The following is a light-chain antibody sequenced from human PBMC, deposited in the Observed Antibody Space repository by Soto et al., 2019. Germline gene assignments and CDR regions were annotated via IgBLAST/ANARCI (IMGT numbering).Light chain of an antibody. CDR1: SSNIGNNF. Sequence: QSVLTQPPSVSAAPGQTVTISCSGGSSNIGNNFVSWYRQLPGTAPKLLIYDNNKRPSGILDRFSASSSATSATLAITGLQTGDGAVYYCGTWDTSLSGGLFGGGTKLTVL. V-gene: IGLV1-51*01. CDR2: DNN. J-gene: IGLJ2*01. CDR3: GTWDTSLSGGL.